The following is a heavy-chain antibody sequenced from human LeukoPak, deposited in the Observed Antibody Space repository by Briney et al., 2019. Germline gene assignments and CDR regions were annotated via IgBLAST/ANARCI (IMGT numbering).Heavy chain of an antibody. CDR1: GGSFSGYY. CDR3: ARRLLWFGELFRP. V-gene: IGHV4-34*01. D-gene: IGHD3-10*01. Sequence: SETLSLTCAVYGGSFSGYYWSWIRQPPGKGLEWIGEINHSGSTNYDPSLKSRVTISVDTSKNQFSLKLSSVTAADTAVYYCARRLLWFGELFRPWGQGTLVTVSS. CDR2: INHSGST. J-gene: IGHJ5*02.